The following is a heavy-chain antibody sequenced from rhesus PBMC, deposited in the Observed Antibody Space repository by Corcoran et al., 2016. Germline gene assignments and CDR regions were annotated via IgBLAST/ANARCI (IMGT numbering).Heavy chain of an antibody. CDR3: AREALVDTATVTFDY. CDR2: IYGSGSST. V-gene: IGHV4-169*02. CDR1: GGSISSSS. J-gene: IGHJ4*01. Sequence: QLQLQESGPGLVKPSETLSVTCAVSGGSISSSSCNWIRQAPGQGLGWIGYIYGSGSSTNYNPSLKSRVTLSVDTSKNQLSLKLSSVTAADTAVYYCAREALVDTATVTFDYWGQGVLVTVSS. D-gene: IGHD5-12*01.